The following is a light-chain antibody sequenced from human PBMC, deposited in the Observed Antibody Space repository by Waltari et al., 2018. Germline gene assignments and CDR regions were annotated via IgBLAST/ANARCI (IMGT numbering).Light chain of an antibody. J-gene: IGLJ3*02. CDR1: NNDVGSYDL. CDR2: GGT. Sequence: QSALTQPASVSGSPGQSITISCTGTNNDVGSYDLVSWYQQHPGKAPKLVIYGGTKRPSGVSHRFSGSKSGNTASLTISGLQAEDEADYYCSSDAGGGTGVFGGGTKLTVL. CDR3: SSDAGGGTGV. V-gene: IGLV2-23*01.